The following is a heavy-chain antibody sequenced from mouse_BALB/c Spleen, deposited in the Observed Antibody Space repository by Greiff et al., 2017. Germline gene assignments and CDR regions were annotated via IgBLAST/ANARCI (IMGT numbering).Heavy chain of an antibody. CDR3: TRDDSYLAY. D-gene: IGHD2-3*01. V-gene: IGHV1S81*02. J-gene: IGHJ3*01. CDR2: INPSNGGT. CDR1: GYTFTSYY. Sequence: VQLLQSGAELVKPGASVKLSCKASGYTFTSYYMYWVKQRPGQGLEWIGEINPSNGGTNFTEKFKSKATLTVDKSTSTAYMQLSSLTSEDSAVYYCTRDDSYLAYWGQGTRVAVSA.